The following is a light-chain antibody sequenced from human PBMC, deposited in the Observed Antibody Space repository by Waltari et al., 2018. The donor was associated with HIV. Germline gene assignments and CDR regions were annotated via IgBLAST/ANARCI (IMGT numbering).Light chain of an antibody. J-gene: IGLJ2*01. CDR2: EVT. Sequence: QSALTQPASVSGSPGQSITISCTGTSSDVGSYNLVSWYQQHPGKAPKLMIYEVTKRPSGVSNRFSGSKSGNTASLTISGLQAEDEADYYCCSYARSSTLRIFGGGTKVTVL. CDR3: CSYARSSTLRI. CDR1: SSDVGSYNL. V-gene: IGLV2-23*02.